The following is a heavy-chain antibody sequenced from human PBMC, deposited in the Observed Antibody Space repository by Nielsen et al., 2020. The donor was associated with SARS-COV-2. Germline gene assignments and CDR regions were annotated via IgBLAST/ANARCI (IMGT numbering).Heavy chain of an antibody. V-gene: IGHV3-30*04. CDR2: ISYDGSNK. CDR3: ARVGWESGYDFWYYYYGMDV. Sequence: GESLKISCAASGFTFSSYAMHWVRQAPGKGLEWVAVISYDGSNKYYADSVKGRFTISRDNSKNTLYLQMNSLRAEDTAVYYCARVGWESGYDFWYYYYGMDVWGQGTTVTVSS. J-gene: IGHJ6*02. CDR1: GFTFSSYA. D-gene: IGHD5-12*01.